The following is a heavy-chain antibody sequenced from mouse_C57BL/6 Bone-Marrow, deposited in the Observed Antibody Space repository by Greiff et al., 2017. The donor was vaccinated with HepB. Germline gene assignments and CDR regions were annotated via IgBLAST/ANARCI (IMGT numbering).Heavy chain of an antibody. V-gene: IGHV1-22*01. Sequence: EVKLMESGPELVKPGASVKMSCKASGYTFTDYNMHWVKQSHGKSLEWIGYINPNNGGTSYNQKFKGKATLTVNKSSSTAYMELRSLTSEDSAVYYCARYGSSYGNYWGQGTTLTVSS. CDR1: GYTFTDYN. D-gene: IGHD1-1*01. CDR3: ARYGSSYGNY. J-gene: IGHJ2*01. CDR2: INPNNGGT.